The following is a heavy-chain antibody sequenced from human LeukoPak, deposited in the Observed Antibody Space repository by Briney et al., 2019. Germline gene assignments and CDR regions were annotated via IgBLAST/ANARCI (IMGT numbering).Heavy chain of an antibody. J-gene: IGHJ4*02. CDR3: ARDRGSSGWLFDY. Sequence: SETLSLTCTVSGGPISSYYWSWIRQPPGKGLEWIGYIYYSGSTNYNPSLKSRVTISGDTSKNQFSLKLSSVTAADTAVYYCARDRGSSGWLFDYWGQGTLVTVSS. CDR2: IYYSGST. CDR1: GGPISSYY. V-gene: IGHV4-59*01. D-gene: IGHD6-19*01.